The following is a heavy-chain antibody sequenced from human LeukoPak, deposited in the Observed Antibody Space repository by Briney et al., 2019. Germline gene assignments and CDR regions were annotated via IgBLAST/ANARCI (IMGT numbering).Heavy chain of an antibody. CDR3: ATVQYYYDSSGYRVPFDI. CDR1: GYTFTSYG. CDR2: ISAYNGNT. V-gene: IGHV1-18*01. Sequence: GASVKVSCKASGYTFTSYGISWVRQAPGQGLEWMGWISAYNGNTNYAQKLQGRVTMTTDTSTSTAYMELRSLRSDDTAVYYCATVQYYYDSSGYRVPFDIWGQGTMVTVSS. D-gene: IGHD3-22*01. J-gene: IGHJ3*02.